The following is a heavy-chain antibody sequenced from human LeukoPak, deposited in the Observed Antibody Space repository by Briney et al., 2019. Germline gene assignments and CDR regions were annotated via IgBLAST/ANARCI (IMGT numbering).Heavy chain of an antibody. D-gene: IGHD1-26*01. CDR1: GFSLSTSGMC. Sequence: SGPALVKPTQTLTLTCTFSGFSLSTSGMCVSWIRQPPGKALEWLALIDWDADTYYSTSLKTRLTISKDTSKNQVVLTMTNMDRVDTATYYCTRTYSGSYHVHYWGQGTLVTVSS. J-gene: IGHJ4*02. V-gene: IGHV2-70*13. CDR2: IDWDADT. CDR3: TRTYSGSYHVHY.